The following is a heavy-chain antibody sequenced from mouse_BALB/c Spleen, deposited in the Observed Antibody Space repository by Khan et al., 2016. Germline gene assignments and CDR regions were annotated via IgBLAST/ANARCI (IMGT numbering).Heavy chain of an antibody. CDR3: ARLARK. Sequence: VRLQQSGAELVKSGATVKLPCTASGLYIKDTYMHWLKQWSEQGLEGSGRIDPSNGNTKYDPKFQGKATITADTSSNTAYLQFSSLTSEDTAVYYYARLARKWGQGTTLTVSS. V-gene: IGHV14-3*02. CDR1: GLYIKDTY. CDR2: IDPSNGNT. J-gene: IGHJ2*01.